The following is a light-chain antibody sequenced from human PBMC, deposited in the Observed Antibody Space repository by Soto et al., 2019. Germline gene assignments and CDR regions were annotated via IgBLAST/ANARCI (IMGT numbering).Light chain of an antibody. V-gene: IGKV3-20*01. Sequence: EIVLTQSPGTLSLSQGERATLSYRASQSVSSSYLAWYQQKPGQAPRLLIYGASSRATGIPDRFSGSGSGTDFTLTISRLEPEDFAVYYCQQYGSSPGITFGQGTRLEIK. CDR1: QSVSSSY. J-gene: IGKJ5*01. CDR2: GAS. CDR3: QQYGSSPGIT.